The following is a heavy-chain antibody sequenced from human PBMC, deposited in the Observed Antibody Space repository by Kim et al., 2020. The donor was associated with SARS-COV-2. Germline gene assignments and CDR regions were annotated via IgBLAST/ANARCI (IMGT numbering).Heavy chain of an antibody. D-gene: IGHD1-26*01. V-gene: IGHV3-30-3*01. CDR2: ITYDGSNK. CDR3: ERPYSGGKFGNFDY. CDR1: GFTFSSYA. Sequence: GGSLRLSCAASGFTFSSYAMHWVRQAPGKGLEWVAVITYDGSNKYYADSVKGRFTISRDNSKNTLYLQMNSLRAEDTAVYYCERPYSGGKFGNFDYWGQG. J-gene: IGHJ4*02.